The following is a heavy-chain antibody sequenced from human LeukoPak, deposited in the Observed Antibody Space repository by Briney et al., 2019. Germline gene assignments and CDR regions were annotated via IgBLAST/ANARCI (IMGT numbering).Heavy chain of an antibody. CDR3: ARGDFGVVITYSWFDP. V-gene: IGHV3-30*04. D-gene: IGHD3-3*01. J-gene: IGHJ5*02. CDR1: GFTFSKYT. Sequence: RGSLRLSCAASGFTFSKYTIHWVRQAPGKGLEWVAVISNDGSNKYYADSVKGRFTISRDNSKNTLYLQMDSLRAEDTAVYYCARGDFGVVITYSWFDPWGQGTLVTVSS. CDR2: ISNDGSNK.